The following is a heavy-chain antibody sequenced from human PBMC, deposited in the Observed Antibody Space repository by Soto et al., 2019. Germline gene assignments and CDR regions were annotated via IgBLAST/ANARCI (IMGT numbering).Heavy chain of an antibody. J-gene: IGHJ6*03. V-gene: IGHV4-39*01. CDR1: GGSISSSSYY. Sequence: SETLSLTCTVSGGSISSSSYYWGWIRQPPGKGLEWIGSIYYSGSTYYNPSLKSRVTISVDTSKNQFSLKLSSVTAADTALYYCARVAAAGPGPYYYYYMDVWGKGTTVTVSS. CDR2: IYYSGST. D-gene: IGHD6-13*01. CDR3: ARVAAAGPGPYYYYYMDV.